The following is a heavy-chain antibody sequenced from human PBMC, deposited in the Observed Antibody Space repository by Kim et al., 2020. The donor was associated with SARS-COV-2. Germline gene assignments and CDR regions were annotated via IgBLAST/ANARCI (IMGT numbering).Heavy chain of an antibody. J-gene: IGHJ4*02. Sequence: ASVKVSCKASGYDFSKYAVQWVRQATGQRLEWIGWIRIGTGSTRYSQSLQGRVTMTRDKFASTAFMELNSLTSEDTAVYYCTTGERTDAEFDFWGQGTLVSVSS. CDR1: GYDFSKYA. V-gene: IGHV1-3*04. CDR3: TTGERTDAEFDF. CDR2: IRIGTGST. D-gene: IGHD2-21*01.